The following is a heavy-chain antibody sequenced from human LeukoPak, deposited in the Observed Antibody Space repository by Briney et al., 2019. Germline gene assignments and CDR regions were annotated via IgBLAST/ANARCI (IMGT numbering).Heavy chain of an antibody. CDR2: ISGASDYR. J-gene: IGHJ4*02. CDR3: ARQQSIVVVPAASDY. Sequence: GGSLRLSCAAPGFTFSSYGMHWVRQAPGKGLEWVSYISGASDYRKYADSVKGRFTISRDNAKNSLYLQMNSLRAEDTAVYYCARQQSIVVVPAASDYWGQGTLVTVSS. CDR1: GFTFSSYG. V-gene: IGHV3-21*01. D-gene: IGHD2-2*01.